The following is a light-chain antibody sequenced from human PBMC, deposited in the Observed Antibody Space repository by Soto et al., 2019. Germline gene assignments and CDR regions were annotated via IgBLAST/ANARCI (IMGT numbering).Light chain of an antibody. CDR2: GAS. CDR3: QQSYSSPYT. J-gene: IGKJ3*01. CDR1: QSIRTY. Sequence: DIQMTQSPSSLSASAGDRVTISCRASQSIRTYLNWYQQKPGKAPELLIYGASSLQSGVPSRFSGSGYGTDFTLIISNLQHEDFATYYCQQSYSSPYTFGPGTKVDFK. V-gene: IGKV1-39*01.